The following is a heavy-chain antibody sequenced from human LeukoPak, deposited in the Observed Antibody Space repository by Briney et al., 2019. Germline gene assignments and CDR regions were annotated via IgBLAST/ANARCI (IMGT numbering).Heavy chain of an antibody. CDR2: ISSSSSTI. CDR3: ARDLRPLEFDP. V-gene: IGHV3-48*04. CDR1: GFTFSSYI. J-gene: IGHJ5*02. Sequence: GGSLRLSCEASGFTFSSYIMTWVRQAPGKGLEWVSYISSSSSTIYYADSAKGRFTISRDNAKNSLYLQMNSLRAEDTAVYYCARDLRPLEFDPWGQGTLVTVSS.